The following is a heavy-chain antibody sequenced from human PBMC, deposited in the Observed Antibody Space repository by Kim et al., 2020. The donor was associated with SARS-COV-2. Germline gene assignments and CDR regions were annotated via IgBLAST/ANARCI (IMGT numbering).Heavy chain of an antibody. D-gene: IGHD5-18*01. V-gene: IGHV3-23*01. Sequence: GGSLRLSCAASGFTFSSYAMSWVRQAPGKGLEWVSAISGSGGSTYYADSVKGRFTISRDNSKNTLYLQMNSLRAEDTAVYYCAKGRGTAKVQSGLFDYWGQGTLVTVSS. CDR3: AKGRGTAKVQSGLFDY. CDR1: GFTFSSYA. CDR2: ISGSGGST. J-gene: IGHJ4*02.